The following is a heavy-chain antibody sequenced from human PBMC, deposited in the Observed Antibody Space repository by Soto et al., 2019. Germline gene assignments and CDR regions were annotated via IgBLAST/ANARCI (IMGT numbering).Heavy chain of an antibody. J-gene: IGHJ3*02. V-gene: IGHV1-69*02. CDR1: GGTFSSYT. CDR2: IIPILGIA. D-gene: IGHD3-9*01. CDR3: ASMLRYFDWLYDAFDI. Sequence: VKVSCKASGGTFSSYTISWVRQAPGQGLEWMGRIIPILGIANYAQKFQGRVTITADKSTSTAYMELSSLRSEDTAVYYCASMLRYFDWLYDAFDIWGQGTMVTVSS.